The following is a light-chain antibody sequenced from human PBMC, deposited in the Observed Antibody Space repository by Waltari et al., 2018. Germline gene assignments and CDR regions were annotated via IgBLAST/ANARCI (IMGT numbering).Light chain of an antibody. CDR2: DVS. CDR1: QNVGSQ. CDR3: QQRDSWPLT. V-gene: IGKV3-11*01. Sequence: ELVLTQSPATLSLSPGERAALSCRASQNVGSQLAWYQQRPGQAPRLPIDDVSNRATGIPARFSGSGSGTDFTLTISSLEPEDFAVYYCQQRDSWPLTFGGGTKVEIK. J-gene: IGKJ4*01.